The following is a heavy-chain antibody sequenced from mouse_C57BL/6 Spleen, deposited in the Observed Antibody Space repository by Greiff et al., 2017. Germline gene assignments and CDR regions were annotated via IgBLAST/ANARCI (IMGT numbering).Heavy chain of an antibody. CDR2: ISGGGGNT. CDR3: ARAYDYDEGFAY. D-gene: IGHD2-4*01. J-gene: IGHJ3*01. V-gene: IGHV5-9*01. CDR1: GFTFSSYT. Sequence: DVQLVESGGGLVNPGGSLKLSCAASGFTFSSYTMSWVRQTPEKRLEWVATISGGGGNTYYPDSVKGRFTISRDNAKNTLYLQMSSLRSEDTALYYCARAYDYDEGFAYWGQGTLVTVSA.